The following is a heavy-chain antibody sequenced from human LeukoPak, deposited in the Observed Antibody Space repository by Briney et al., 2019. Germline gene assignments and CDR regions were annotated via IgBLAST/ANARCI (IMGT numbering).Heavy chain of an antibody. D-gene: IGHD6-19*01. V-gene: IGHV4-39*07. CDR2: IYYSGST. CDR3: ARDSRGLGAFDI. CDR1: GGSISSSSYY. J-gene: IGHJ3*02. Sequence: PSETLSLTCTVSGGSISSSSYYWGWIRQPPGKGLEWIGSIYYSGSTYYNPSLKSRVTVSVDTSKNQFSLKLSSVTAADTAVYYCARDSRGLGAFDIWGQGTMVTVSS.